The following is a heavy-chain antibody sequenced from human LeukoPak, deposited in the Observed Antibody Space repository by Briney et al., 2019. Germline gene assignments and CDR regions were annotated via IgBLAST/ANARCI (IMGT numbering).Heavy chain of an antibody. CDR2: IYYSGST. Sequence: SSETLSLTCTVSGGSISSYYWSWIRQPPGKGLEWIGYIYYSGSTNYNPSLKSRVTISVDTSKNQFSLKLSSVTAADTAVYYCAREPHPPSYYYDSSGPDYWGQGTLVTVSS. J-gene: IGHJ4*02. CDR1: GGSISSYY. V-gene: IGHV4-59*01. CDR3: AREPHPPSYYYDSSGPDY. D-gene: IGHD3-22*01.